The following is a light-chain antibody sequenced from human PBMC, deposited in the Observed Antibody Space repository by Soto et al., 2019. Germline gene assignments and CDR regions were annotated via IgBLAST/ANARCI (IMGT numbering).Light chain of an antibody. CDR1: SSDVGFYNY. V-gene: IGLV2-14*01. CDR3: SSYAQGSTYV. CDR2: EVD. J-gene: IGLJ1*01. Sequence: QSALTQPASVSGSPGQSITISCTGTSSDVGFYNYVSWYQQQHPGKAPKLMIYEVDNRPSGVSIRFSGSKSGNTASLTISGLLAEDEADYSCSSYAQGSTYVFGTGTRSPS.